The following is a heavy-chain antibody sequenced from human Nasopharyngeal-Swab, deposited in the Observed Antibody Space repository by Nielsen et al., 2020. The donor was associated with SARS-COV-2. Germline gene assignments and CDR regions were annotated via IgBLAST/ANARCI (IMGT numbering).Heavy chain of an antibody. V-gene: IGHV3-30*18. D-gene: IGHD6-13*01. CDR2: ISYDGSNK. Sequence: GGSLRLSCAASGFTFSSYGMHWVRQAPGKGLEWVAVISYDGSNKYYADSVKGRFTISRDNSKNTLYLQMNSLRAEDTAVYYCAKDPNSWYRGGFGYWGQGTLVTVSS. CDR3: AKDPNSWYRGGFGY. CDR1: GFTFSSYG. J-gene: IGHJ4*02.